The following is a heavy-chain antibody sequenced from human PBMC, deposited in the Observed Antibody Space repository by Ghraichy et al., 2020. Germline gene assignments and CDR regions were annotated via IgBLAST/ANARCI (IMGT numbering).Heavy chain of an antibody. V-gene: IGHV3-7*03. Sequence: GGSLRLSCAASGFTLTSYWMSWVRQAPGKGLEWVANIKQDGSEKYYLDSVKGRFTISRDNAKNSLYLQMNSLRAEDTAVYYCARDWVDTTRERTHAFDIWGQGTKVTASS. CDR3: ARDWVDTTRERTHAFDI. CDR1: GFTLTSYW. CDR2: IKQDGSEK. D-gene: IGHD5-18*01. J-gene: IGHJ3*02.